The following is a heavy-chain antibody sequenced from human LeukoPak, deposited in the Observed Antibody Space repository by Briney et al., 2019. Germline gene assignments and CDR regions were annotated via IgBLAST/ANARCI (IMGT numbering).Heavy chain of an antibody. CDR3: ARFTVPAAIIDY. Sequence: SETLSLTCTVSGGSISSYYWSWIRQPPGKGLEWIGYIYYSGSTNHNPSLKSRVTISVDTSKNQFSLKLSSVTAADTAVYYCARFTVPAAIIDYWGQGTLVTVSS. V-gene: IGHV4-59*01. D-gene: IGHD2-2*01. CDR1: GGSISSYY. J-gene: IGHJ4*02. CDR2: IYYSGST.